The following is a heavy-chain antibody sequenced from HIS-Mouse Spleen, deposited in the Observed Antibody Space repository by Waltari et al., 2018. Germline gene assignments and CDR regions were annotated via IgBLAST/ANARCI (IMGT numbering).Heavy chain of an antibody. CDR2: INHSGST. V-gene: IGHV4-34*01. CDR1: GGSFSGYY. D-gene: IGHD4-17*01. Sequence: QVQLQQWGAGLLKPSETLSLTCAVYGGSFSGYYWSWIRQPPGKGLEWIGEINHSGSTNYNPSLKSRVTISVDTSKNQFSLKLSSVTAADTAVYYCARPSRTTVTTPYWGQGTLVTVSS. CDR3: ARPSRTTVTTPY. J-gene: IGHJ4*02.